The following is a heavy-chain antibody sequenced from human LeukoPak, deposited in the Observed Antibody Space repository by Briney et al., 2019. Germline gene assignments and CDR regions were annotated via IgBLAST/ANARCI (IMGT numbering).Heavy chain of an antibody. CDR1: GYTFTSYG. CDR3: ASSIAAAGGFDY. D-gene: IGHD6-13*01. CDR2: ISAYNGNT. Sequence: ASVKVSCKASGYTFTSYGISWVRQAPGQGLERMGWISAYNGNTNYAQKLQGRVTMTTDTSTSTAYMELRSLRSDDTAVYYCASSIAAAGGFDYWGQGTLVTVSS. J-gene: IGHJ4*02. V-gene: IGHV1-18*01.